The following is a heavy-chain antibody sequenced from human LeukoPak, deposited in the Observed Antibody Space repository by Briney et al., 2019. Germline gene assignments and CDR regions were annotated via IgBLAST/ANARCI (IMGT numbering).Heavy chain of an antibody. D-gene: IGHD3-22*01. CDR3: ASESYYDDSSGSTPGFDTPDG. J-gene: IGHJ4*02. Sequence: GASVKVSCKASGYTFTGYYMHWVRQAPGQGLEWMGWINPNSGGTNYAQKFQGRVTMTRDTSISTAYMELSRLRSDDTAVYYCASESYYDDSSGSTPGFDTPDGWGQGTLVSASS. CDR1: GYTFTGYY. CDR2: INPNSGGT. V-gene: IGHV1-2*02.